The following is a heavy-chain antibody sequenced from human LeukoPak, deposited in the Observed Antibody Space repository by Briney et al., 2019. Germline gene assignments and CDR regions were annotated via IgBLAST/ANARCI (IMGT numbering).Heavy chain of an antibody. D-gene: IGHD2-15*01. J-gene: IGHJ4*02. CDR1: GFTFSSYA. V-gene: IGHV3-23*01. CDR2: ISGSGGST. CDR3: AKGDIVVVVAASLFDY. Sequence: GGSLRLSCAASGFTFSSYAMSWVPHAPGKGLEWVSAISGSGGSTYYADSVKGRFTISRDNSKNTLYLQMNSLRAEDTAVYYCAKGDIVVVVAASLFDYWGQGTLVTVSS.